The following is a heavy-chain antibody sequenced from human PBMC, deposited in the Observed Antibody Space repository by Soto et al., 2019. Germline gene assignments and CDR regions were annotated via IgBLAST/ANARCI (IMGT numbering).Heavy chain of an antibody. D-gene: IGHD3-3*01. V-gene: IGHV4-39*01. Sequence: SETLSLTCTVSGGSISSSSYYWGWIRQPPGKGLEWIGRIYYSGSTYYNPSLKSRVTISVDTSKNQFSLKLSSVTAADTAVYYCASSGPLTIFGRLDYYYLDVWGKGTTVTVSS. J-gene: IGHJ6*03. CDR1: GGSISSSSYY. CDR2: IYYSGST. CDR3: ASSGPLTIFGRLDYYYLDV.